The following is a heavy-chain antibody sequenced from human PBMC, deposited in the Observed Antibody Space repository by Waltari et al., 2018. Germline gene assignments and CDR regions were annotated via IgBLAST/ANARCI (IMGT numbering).Heavy chain of an antibody. J-gene: IGHJ6*03. V-gene: IGHV1-2*02. D-gene: IGHD3-3*01. Sequence: QVQLVQSGAEVKKPGASVKVSCKASGYNFTNTYMHWVRQAPGQGLEWMGWINPNNGGTNYAQKFQGRVTMTRDTSISTAFMDLSRLKSDDTAVYFCARGDPSVYYTSHMDVWGKGTTVTVSS. CDR1: GYNFTNTY. CDR2: INPNNGGT. CDR3: ARGDPSVYYTSHMDV.